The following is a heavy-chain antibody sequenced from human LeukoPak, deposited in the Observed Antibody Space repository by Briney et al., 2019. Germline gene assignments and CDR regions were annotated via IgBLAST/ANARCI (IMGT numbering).Heavy chain of an antibody. J-gene: IGHJ4*02. D-gene: IGHD2-15*01. CDR2: ISGSGGTT. Sequence: PGGSLRLSCAASGFTFSSYGMSWVRQAPGKGLEWVSGISGSGGTTYYADSVKGRFTISRDKSKNTLYLQMNSLRGDDTAVYYCAGGCSGGGCYSSYFDYWGQGTLVTVSS. CDR3: AGGCSGGGCYSSYFDY. CDR1: GFTFSSYG. V-gene: IGHV3-23*01.